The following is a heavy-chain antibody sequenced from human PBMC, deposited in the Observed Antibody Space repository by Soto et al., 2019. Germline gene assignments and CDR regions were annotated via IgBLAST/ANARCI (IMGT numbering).Heavy chain of an antibody. CDR1: GVSVSPYY. CDR3: ARGRHWLDY. CDR2: IYYDGTT. Sequence: QVQLQESGPGLVKPSETLSLTCTVSGVSVSPYYWTWVRRPPGKGLEWIAYIYYDGTTNYNPSLKCRVTISVDTSKNQFSLRLTSVTAADTAVYYCARGRHWLDYWGQGTLLTVSS. V-gene: IGHV4-59*02. J-gene: IGHJ4*02. D-gene: IGHD6-19*01.